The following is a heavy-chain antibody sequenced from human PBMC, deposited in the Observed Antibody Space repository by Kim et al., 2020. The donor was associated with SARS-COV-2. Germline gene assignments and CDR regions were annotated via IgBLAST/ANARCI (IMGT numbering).Heavy chain of an antibody. D-gene: IGHD4-4*01. Sequence: SETLSLTCTVSGGSISSSSYYWGWIRQPPGKGLEWIGSIYYSGSTYYNPSLKSRVTISVDTSKNQFSLKLSSVTAADTAVYYCARRLWEMATVYYYYYGMDVWGQGTTVTVSS. CDR3: ARRLWEMATVYYYYYGMDV. J-gene: IGHJ6*02. V-gene: IGHV4-39*01. CDR2: IYYSGST. CDR1: GGSISSSSYY.